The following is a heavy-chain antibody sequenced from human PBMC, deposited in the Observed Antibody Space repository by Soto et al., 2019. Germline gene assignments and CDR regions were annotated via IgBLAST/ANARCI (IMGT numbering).Heavy chain of an antibody. CDR1: GYTFTSYG. CDR3: ARGYSSGWGDFDY. V-gene: IGHV1-18*01. CDR2: ISAYNGNT. J-gene: IGHJ4*02. Sequence: QAQLVQSGAEVKKPGASVKVSCKASGYTFTSYGISWVRQAPGQGLEGMGWISAYNGNTNYAQKLQGRVTMTTDTATRTACVELRSLRSDDTAVYCGARGYSSGWGDFDYGGQGTLVTVSS. D-gene: IGHD6-19*01.